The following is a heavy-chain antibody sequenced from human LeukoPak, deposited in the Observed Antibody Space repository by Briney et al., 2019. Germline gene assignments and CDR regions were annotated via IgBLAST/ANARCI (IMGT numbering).Heavy chain of an antibody. Sequence: SETLSLTCAVYGGSFSDYYWSWIRQSPGKGLEWIGEISHSGSTNYNPSLKSRVTMSVDTSKNQFSLKLTSVTAADTAVYYCARGEMATTYYFDYWGQGTLVTVSS. CDR1: GGSFSDYY. J-gene: IGHJ4*02. CDR3: ARGEMATTYYFDY. CDR2: ISHSGST. D-gene: IGHD5-24*01. V-gene: IGHV4-34*01.